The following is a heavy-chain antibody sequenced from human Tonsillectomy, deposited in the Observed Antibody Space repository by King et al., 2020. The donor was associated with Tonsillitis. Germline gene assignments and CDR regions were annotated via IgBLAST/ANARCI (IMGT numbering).Heavy chain of an antibody. Sequence: QLVQSGAEVKKPGASVKVSCKASGYTFTGYYMHWVRQAPGQGLEWMGWINPNSGGTNYAQKFQGRVTMTRATSISTAYMELSRLRSDDTAVYYFARGNYYGSRKFWFDPWGQGTLVTVSS. D-gene: IGHD3-10*01. V-gene: IGHV1-2*02. J-gene: IGHJ5*02. CDR3: ARGNYYGSRKFWFDP. CDR1: GYTFTGYY. CDR2: INPNSGGT.